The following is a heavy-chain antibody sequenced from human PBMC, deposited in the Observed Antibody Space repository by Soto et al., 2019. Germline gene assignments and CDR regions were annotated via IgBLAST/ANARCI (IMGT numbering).Heavy chain of an antibody. CDR2: ISYDGSNK. J-gene: IGHJ4*02. D-gene: IGHD6-19*01. CDR3: ATPPGYSSGWYTWTSETALDY. Sequence: PGGSLRLSCAASGFTFSSYAMHWVRQAPGKGLEWVAVISYDGSNKYYADSVKGRFTISRDNSKNTLYLQMNSLRAEDTAVYYCATPPGYSSGWYTWTSETALDYWGQGT. V-gene: IGHV3-30-3*01. CDR1: GFTFSSYA.